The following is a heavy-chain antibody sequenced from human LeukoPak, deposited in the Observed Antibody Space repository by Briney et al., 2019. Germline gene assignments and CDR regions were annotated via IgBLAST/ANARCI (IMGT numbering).Heavy chain of an antibody. Sequence: PGGSLRLSCAASGFTFSSYEMNWIRQPPGKGLEWIGYIHYSGNTNYNPSLKSRVTISVDTSKNQFSLKLSSVTAADTAVYYCARDPVDQPYWFFDLWGRGTLVTVSS. CDR2: IHYSGNT. CDR1: GFTFSSYE. V-gene: IGHV4-59*01. CDR3: ARDPVDQPYWFFDL. J-gene: IGHJ2*01.